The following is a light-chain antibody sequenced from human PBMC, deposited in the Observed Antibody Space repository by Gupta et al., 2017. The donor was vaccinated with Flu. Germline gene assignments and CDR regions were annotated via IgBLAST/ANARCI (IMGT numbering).Light chain of an antibody. CDR1: QDISNY. J-gene: IGKJ3*01. CDR3: QQYDNLPPLFT. V-gene: IGKV1-33*01. Sequence: DIQMTQSPXSLSASVGXRVTITCQASQDISNYLNWYQQKPGKAPKLLIYDASNLETGVPSRFSGSGSGTDFTFTISSLQPEDIATYYCQQYDNLPPLFTFGPGTKVDIK. CDR2: DAS.